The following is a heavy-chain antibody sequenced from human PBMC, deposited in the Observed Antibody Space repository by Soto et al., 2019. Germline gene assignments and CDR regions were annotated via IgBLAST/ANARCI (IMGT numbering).Heavy chain of an antibody. Sequence: GGSLRLACAGSGLTFSSFWMHWVRQTPGQGLLWVSRISGDGSRTTYADSVKGRFTISRDNAKNTLYLQMNSLRADDTAVYYCARDVFIGDHDWFPPWGQGTLVTVSS. CDR3: ARDVFIGDHDWFPP. J-gene: IGHJ5*02. V-gene: IGHV3-74*01. D-gene: IGHD3-10*01. CDR2: ISGDGSRT. CDR1: GLTFSSFW.